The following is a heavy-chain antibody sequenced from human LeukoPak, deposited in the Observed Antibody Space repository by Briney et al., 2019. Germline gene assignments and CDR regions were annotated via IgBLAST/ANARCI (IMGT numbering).Heavy chain of an antibody. CDR2: IYYSGST. V-gene: IGHV4-59*01. CDR3: ARAPGGFQFRFDY. J-gene: IGHJ4*02. CDR1: GHSINSYY. D-gene: IGHD3-10*01. Sequence: SETLSLTCTVSGHSINSYYWSWIRQPPGKGLEWLGYIYYSGSTNYNPSLESRVTISIDTSKNQFSLKLSSVTAADTAVYYCARAPGGFQFRFDYWGQGTLVTVSS.